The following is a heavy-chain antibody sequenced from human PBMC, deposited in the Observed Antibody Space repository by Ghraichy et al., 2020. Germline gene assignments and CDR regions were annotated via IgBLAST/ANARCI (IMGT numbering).Heavy chain of an antibody. CDR2: ISSNGGST. D-gene: IGHD6-13*01. CDR1: GFTFSSYA. CDR3: VKNSKSSWDTLGY. J-gene: IGHJ4*02. V-gene: IGHV3-64D*06. Sequence: GESLNISCSASGFTFSSYAMHWVRQAPGKGLEYVSAISSNGGSTYYADSVKGRFTISRDNSKNTLYLQMSSLRAEDTAVYYCVKNSKSSWDTLGYWGQGTLVTVSS.